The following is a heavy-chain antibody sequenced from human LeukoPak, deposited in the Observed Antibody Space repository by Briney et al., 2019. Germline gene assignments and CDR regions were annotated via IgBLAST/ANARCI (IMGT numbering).Heavy chain of an antibody. Sequence: PGRSLRLPCAASGFTFSSYGMHWVRQAPGKGLQWVAVIWSGGNNQYYADSVKGRFTISRDNSKNMLYLQMNSLGAEDTAVYYCARDRSYHYFDYWGQGTLVTVSS. CDR2: IWSGGNNQ. V-gene: IGHV3-33*01. J-gene: IGHJ4*02. D-gene: IGHD1-26*01. CDR1: GFTFSSYG. CDR3: ARDRSYHYFDY.